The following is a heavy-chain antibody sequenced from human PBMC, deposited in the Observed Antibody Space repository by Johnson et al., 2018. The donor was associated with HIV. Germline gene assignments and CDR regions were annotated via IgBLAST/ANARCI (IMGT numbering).Heavy chain of an antibody. CDR1: GFTFSSYA. Sequence: QVQLVESGGGVVQPGGSLRLSCAASGFTFSSYAMHWVRQAPGKGLEWVAVISYDGSNKYYADSVKGRFTISRDNSKNTLYLQMNSLRAEDTAVYYCATNRGGAFDIWGQGTMVTVSS. J-gene: IGHJ3*02. CDR3: ATNRGGAFDI. D-gene: IGHD2/OR15-2a*01. CDR2: ISYDGSNK. V-gene: IGHV3-30-3*02.